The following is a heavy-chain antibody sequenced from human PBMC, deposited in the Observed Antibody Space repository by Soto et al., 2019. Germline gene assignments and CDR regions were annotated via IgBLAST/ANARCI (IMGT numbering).Heavy chain of an antibody. V-gene: IGHV1-3*01. CDR2: INPGNGNT. CDR1: GYTFTSYS. Sequence: GASVKVSCKASGYTFTSYSMHWVRQAPGQRLEWMGWINPGNGNTKYSQNFQGRVTITRDTSANTAYMDLSSLTSEDTAVYYCARDRSDYDYVWGSYHYIYDYWGQGTLVTVSS. D-gene: IGHD3-16*02. CDR3: ARDRSDYDYVWGSYHYIYDY. J-gene: IGHJ4*02.